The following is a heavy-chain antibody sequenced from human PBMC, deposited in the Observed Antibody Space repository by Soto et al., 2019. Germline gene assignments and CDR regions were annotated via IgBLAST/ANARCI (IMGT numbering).Heavy chain of an antibody. CDR3: AKDNGDSSQYYYYGMDV. D-gene: IGHD4-17*01. CDR1: GFTSSSYA. Sequence: PGGSLRLSCAASGFTSSSYAMSWVRQAPGKGLEWVSAISGSGGSTYYADSVKGRFTISRDNSKNTLYLQMNSLRAEDTAVYYCAKDNGDSSQYYYYGMDVWGQGTTVTVSS. CDR2: ISGSGGST. V-gene: IGHV3-23*01. J-gene: IGHJ6*02.